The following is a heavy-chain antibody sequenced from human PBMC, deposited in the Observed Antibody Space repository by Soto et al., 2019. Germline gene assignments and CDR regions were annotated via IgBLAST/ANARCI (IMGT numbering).Heavy chain of an antibody. V-gene: IGHV1-18*01. J-gene: IGHJ6*02. CDR2: ISGYNGNT. CDR3: AREGQAPYYYYGMDV. Sequence: QVQVVQSGDEVKKPGASVTVSCKASGYTFTNYGFSWVRQAPGQGLEWMGWISGYNGNTKYAEKFQGRGTMTTDTSTSTAHMELRSLRSDDTAVYYCAREGQAPYYYYGMDVWGQGTAVTVSS. CDR1: GYTFTNYG.